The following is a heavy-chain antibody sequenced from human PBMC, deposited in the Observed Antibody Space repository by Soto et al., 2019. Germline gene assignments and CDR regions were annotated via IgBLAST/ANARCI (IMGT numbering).Heavy chain of an antibody. Sequence: QVQLVQSGAEVKKPGASVKVSCKASGYTFTSYGISWVRQAPGQGLEWMGWITAYNGNTNYAQKLQGRVTMTTDTSSRTAYLSLRSLRSDDTAVYYCSKLRGFSTAEFDYWGQGTLVPVSS. V-gene: IGHV1-18*01. CDR1: GYTFTSYG. J-gene: IGHJ4*02. D-gene: IGHD5-18*01. CDR2: ITAYNGNT. CDR3: SKLRGFSTAEFDY.